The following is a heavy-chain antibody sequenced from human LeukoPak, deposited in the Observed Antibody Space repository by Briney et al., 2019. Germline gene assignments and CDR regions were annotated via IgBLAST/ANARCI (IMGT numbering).Heavy chain of an antibody. D-gene: IGHD1-26*01. V-gene: IGHV3-64D*06. CDR3: VKDLSGTYSFDF. CDR1: GFTFSSHT. CDR2: ISTIGERT. Sequence: GGSLRLSCSASGFTFSSHTMHWVRQAPGKGLDYVASISTIGERTFYADSVKGRFTISRDNSKVTLYLQMSSLRDEDTAVYHCVKDLSGTYSFDFWGQGTLVTASS. J-gene: IGHJ4*02.